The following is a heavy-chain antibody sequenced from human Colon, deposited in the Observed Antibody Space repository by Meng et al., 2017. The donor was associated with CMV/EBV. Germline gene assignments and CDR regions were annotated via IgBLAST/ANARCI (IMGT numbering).Heavy chain of an antibody. CDR3: AKGVHDYNYYYGMDV. CDR1: GFTFSSYG. J-gene: IGHJ6*02. V-gene: IGHV3-33*06. D-gene: IGHD3/OR15-3a*01. Sequence: GGSLRLSCAASGFTFSSYGMHWVRQAPGKGLEWVAVIWYDGSNKYYADSVKGRFTISRDNSKNTLYLQMNSLRAEDTAVYFCAKGVHDYNYYYGMDVWGQGTTVTVSS. CDR2: IWYDGSNK.